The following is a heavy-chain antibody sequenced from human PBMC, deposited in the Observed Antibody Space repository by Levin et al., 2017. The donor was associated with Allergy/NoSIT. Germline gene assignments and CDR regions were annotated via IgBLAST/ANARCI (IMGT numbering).Heavy chain of an antibody. Sequence: SGPTLVKPTQTLTLTCTFSGFSLSTRGMCVSWIRQSPGKALEWLALIDWDDDKYYSTSLKTRLTISKDTSKNQVVLTMTNMDPVDTATYYCARTTYFDSSGSYIGRGWFDPWGQGTLVTVSS. CDR1: GFSLSTRGMC. D-gene: IGHD3-22*01. CDR3: ARTTYFDSSGSYIGRGWFDP. V-gene: IGHV2-70*01. J-gene: IGHJ5*02. CDR2: IDWDDDK.